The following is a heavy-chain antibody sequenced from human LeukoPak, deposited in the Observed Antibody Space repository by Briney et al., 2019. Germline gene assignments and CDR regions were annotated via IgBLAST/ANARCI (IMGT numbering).Heavy chain of an antibody. CDR3: ARAVVVVTAIRLNWFDP. V-gene: IGHV4-34*01. Sequence: KPSETLSLTCAVYGGSFSGYYWSWIRQPPGKGLEWIGEINHSGSTNYNPSLKSRVTISVDTSKNQFSLKLSSVTAADTAVYYCARAVVVVTAIRLNWFDPWGQRTLVTVSS. CDR2: INHSGST. J-gene: IGHJ5*02. D-gene: IGHD2-21*02. CDR1: GGSFSGYY.